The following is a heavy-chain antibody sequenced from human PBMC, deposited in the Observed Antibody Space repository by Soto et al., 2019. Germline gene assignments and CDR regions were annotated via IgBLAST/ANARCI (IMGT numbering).Heavy chain of an antibody. CDR1: GFTFSSYA. J-gene: IGHJ4*02. V-gene: IGHV3-30*03. D-gene: IGHD6-6*01. CDR2: ISIRGGDE. CDR3: ERGTIVARQHLDY. Sequence: QVQLVESGGGVVQPGKSLRLSCAASGFTFSSYAMHWARQAPGKGLEWVTVISIRGGDEYYAESVRGRFTISRDDSKNTLYHPMDRLRVEDAAVNYCERGTIVARQHLDYWGQGTLVTVSS.